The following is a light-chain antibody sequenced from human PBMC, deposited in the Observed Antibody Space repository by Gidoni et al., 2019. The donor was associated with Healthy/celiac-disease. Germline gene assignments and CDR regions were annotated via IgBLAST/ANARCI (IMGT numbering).Light chain of an antibody. J-gene: IGLJ3*02. Sequence: SYELTQPPSVSVSPGQTASITCSGDKLGDKYACWYQQKPGQSPLLVIYQDSKRPSGIPERFSGSNSGNTATLTISGTQAMDEADYYCQAWDSSTFWVFGGGTKLTV. CDR3: QAWDSSTFWV. CDR2: QDS. CDR1: KLGDKY. V-gene: IGLV3-1*01.